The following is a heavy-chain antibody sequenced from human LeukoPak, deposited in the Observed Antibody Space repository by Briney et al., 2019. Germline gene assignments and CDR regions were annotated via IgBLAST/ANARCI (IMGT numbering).Heavy chain of an antibody. CDR3: ATVGTYVDSSGYYSPYYFDY. Sequence: ASVKVSCKVSGYTLTELSMHWVRQAPGKGLEWMGGFDPEDGETIYAQKFQGRVTMTEDTSTDTAYMELSSLRSEDTAVYYCATVGTYVDSSGYYSPYYFDYWGQGTLVTVSS. J-gene: IGHJ4*02. D-gene: IGHD3-22*01. V-gene: IGHV1-24*01. CDR1: GYTLTELS. CDR2: FDPEDGET.